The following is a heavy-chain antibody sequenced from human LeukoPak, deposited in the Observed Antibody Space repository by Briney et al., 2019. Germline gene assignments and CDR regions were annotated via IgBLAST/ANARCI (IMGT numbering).Heavy chain of an antibody. Sequence: SETLSLACAVYGGSFSGYYWSWIRQPPGKGLEWIGEINHSGSTNYNPSLKSRVTISVDTSKNQFSLKLSSVTAADTAVYYCATYSSSWSRYYYYGMDVWGQGTTVTVSS. CDR1: GGSFSGYY. V-gene: IGHV4-34*01. CDR2: INHSGST. CDR3: ATYSSSWSRYYYYGMDV. D-gene: IGHD6-13*01. J-gene: IGHJ6*02.